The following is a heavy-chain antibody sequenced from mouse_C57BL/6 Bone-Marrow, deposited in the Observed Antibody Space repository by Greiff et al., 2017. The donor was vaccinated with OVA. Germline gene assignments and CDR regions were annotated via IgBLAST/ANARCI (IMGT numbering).Heavy chain of an antibody. D-gene: IGHD1-1*01. J-gene: IGHJ2*01. Sequence: EVKLMESGGGLVKPGGSLKLSCAASGFTFSSYAMPWVRQTPEKRLEWVATISDGGSYTYYPDNVKGRFTISRDNAKNNLYLQMSHLKSEDTAMYYCARITTVVFDYWGQGTTLTVSS. CDR3: ARITTVVFDY. V-gene: IGHV5-4*03. CDR1: GFTFSSYA. CDR2: ISDGGSYT.